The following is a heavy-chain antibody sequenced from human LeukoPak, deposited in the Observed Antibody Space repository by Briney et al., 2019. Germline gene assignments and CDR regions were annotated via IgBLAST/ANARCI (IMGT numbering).Heavy chain of an antibody. D-gene: IGHD6-13*01. CDR1: GGSISSGGYS. V-gene: IGHV4-30-4*07. J-gene: IGHJ4*02. Sequence: SETLSLTCAVPGGSISSGGYSWSWIRQPPGKGLEWIGYIYYSGYTYYNPSLKSRVTISVDTSKNQFSLKLSSVTAADTAVYYCARLITPRIAAVRGYFDYWGQGTLVTVSS. CDR2: IYYSGYT. CDR3: ARLITPRIAAVRGYFDY.